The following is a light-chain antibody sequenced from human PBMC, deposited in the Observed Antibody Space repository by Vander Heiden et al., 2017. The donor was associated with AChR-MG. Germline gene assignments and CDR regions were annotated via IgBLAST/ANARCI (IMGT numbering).Light chain of an antibody. CDR3: MQGIPPYT. Sequence: DLVMTQTPLSLSVTPGRPASISCKPSQRLLHTVGKTSLYGYLQNPAQSPLLLIYEVSSRFSRVPDMFSSSGSGTVFTLKISRVEAEYVGVYCWMQGIPPYTFGQGTKLEIK. J-gene: IGKJ2*01. CDR1: QRLLHTVGKTS. CDR2: EVS. V-gene: IGKV2-29*02.